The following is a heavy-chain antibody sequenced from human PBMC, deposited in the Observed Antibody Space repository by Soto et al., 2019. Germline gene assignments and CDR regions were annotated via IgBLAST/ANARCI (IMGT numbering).Heavy chain of an antibody. V-gene: IGHV1-45*02. CDR1: GYTFTYRY. D-gene: IGHD3-22*01. Sequence: GASVKVSCKASGYTFTYRYLHWVRQAPGQALEWMGWITPFNSNTNYAQKFQDRVTITRDRSMSTAYMELSSLRSEDTAMYYCASRRSYDTSGSYYGHXLDIWGQGTMVTVSS. CDR3: ASRRSYDTSGSYYGHXLDI. CDR2: ITPFNSNT. J-gene: IGHJ3*02.